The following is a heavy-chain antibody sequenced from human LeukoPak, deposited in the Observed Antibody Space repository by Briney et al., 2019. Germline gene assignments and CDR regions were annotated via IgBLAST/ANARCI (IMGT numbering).Heavy chain of an antibody. D-gene: IGHD6-13*01. J-gene: IGHJ4*02. CDR2: IKQDGSEK. CDR3: ARASAAAGTGGVFYY. Sequence: PGGSLRLSCAASGFTFSSYAMSWVRQAPGKGLEWVANIKQDGSEKYYVDSVKGRFTISRDNAKNSLYLQMNSLRAEDTAVYYCARASAAAGTGGVFYYWGQGTLVTVSS. V-gene: IGHV3-7*01. CDR1: GFTFSSYA.